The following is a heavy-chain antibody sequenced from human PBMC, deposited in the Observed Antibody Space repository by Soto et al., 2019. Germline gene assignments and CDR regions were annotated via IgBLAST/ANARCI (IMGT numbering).Heavy chain of an antibody. J-gene: IGHJ4*02. Sequence: EVQLLESGGGLVQPGGSLRLSCAASGFTFSSYAMSWVRQAPGKGLEWVSAISGSGGSTYYADSVKGRFTISRDNSKNTLYLQMNSLRAEDTAVYYCAKVTTMIVVVITQIDYWGQGTLVTVSS. CDR2: ISGSGGST. D-gene: IGHD3-22*01. V-gene: IGHV3-23*01. CDR3: AKVTTMIVVVITQIDY. CDR1: GFTFSSYA.